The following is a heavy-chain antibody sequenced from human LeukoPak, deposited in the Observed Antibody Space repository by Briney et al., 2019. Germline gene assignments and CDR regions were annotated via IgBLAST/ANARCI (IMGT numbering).Heavy chain of an antibody. CDR3: ARSLATSYYYMHV. Sequence: GGSLRLSCAASGFTFRNYAMHWVRQPPGQGVEWVAVISYDGSNKFYADSVKGRFTISRDNSKNTLHLQMNSLRAEDTAVYYCARSLATSYYYMHVWGKGTTVTVSS. D-gene: IGHD5-12*01. J-gene: IGHJ6*03. CDR2: ISYDGSNK. V-gene: IGHV3-30*04. CDR1: GFTFRNYA.